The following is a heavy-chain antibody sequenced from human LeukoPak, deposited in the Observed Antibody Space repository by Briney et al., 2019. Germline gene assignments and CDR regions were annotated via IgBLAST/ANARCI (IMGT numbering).Heavy chain of an antibody. Sequence: GGSLRLSCAVSAFTFSDNYMTWIRQAPGKGLESVSYISPSGTDISYADSVKGRFTISRDNAKNSLYLQMNSLRAEDTAVYYCAELGITMIGGVWGKGTTVTISS. D-gene: IGHD3-10*02. J-gene: IGHJ6*04. CDR1: AFTFSDNY. CDR3: AELGITMIGGV. V-gene: IGHV3-11*04. CDR2: ISPSGTDI.